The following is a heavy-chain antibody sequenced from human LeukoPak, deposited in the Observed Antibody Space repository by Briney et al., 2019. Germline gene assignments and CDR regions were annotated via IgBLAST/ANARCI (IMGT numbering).Heavy chain of an antibody. CDR1: GGSISSYY. CDR2: IYYSGNT. J-gene: IGHJ4*02. Sequence: PSETLSLTCTVSGGSISSYYWSWIRQPPGKGLEWIGYIYYSGNTNYNPSLKSRLTISVDTSKNQFSLKLSSVTAADTAVYYCARSGGGYSYGIDYWGQGTLVTVSS. CDR3: ARSGGGYSYGIDY. V-gene: IGHV4-59*01. D-gene: IGHD5-18*01.